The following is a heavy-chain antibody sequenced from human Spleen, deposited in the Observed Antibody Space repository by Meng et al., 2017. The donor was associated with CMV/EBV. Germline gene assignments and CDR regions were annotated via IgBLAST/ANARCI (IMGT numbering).Heavy chain of an antibody. CDR1: GFPFSSYC. Sequence: SGFPFSSYCFQWVRQAPGKGLEWLAFISYDGKNKDYLASVEGRFTISRDTFRKFVYLQMTNVTVEDTAVYYCARDYSGYSTIGRASSYWGQGTLVTVSS. J-gene: IGHJ4*02. CDR3: ARDYSGYSTIGRASSY. D-gene: IGHD2/OR15-2a*01. V-gene: IGHV3-30*03. CDR2: ISYDGKNK.